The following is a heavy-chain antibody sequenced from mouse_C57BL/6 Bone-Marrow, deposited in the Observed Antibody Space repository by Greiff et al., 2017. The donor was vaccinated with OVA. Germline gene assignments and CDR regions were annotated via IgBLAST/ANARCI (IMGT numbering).Heavy chain of an antibody. CDR3: ARRGGGYLWFAY. Sequence: VQLQQPGAELVRPGTSVKLSCKASGYTFTSYWMHWVKQRPGQGLEWIGVIDPSDSYTNYNQKFKGKATLTVDTSSSTAYMQRSRLTSEDSAVYYCARRGGGYLWFAYWGQGTLVTVSA. J-gene: IGHJ3*01. D-gene: IGHD2-3*01. CDR1: GYTFTSYW. V-gene: IGHV1-59*01. CDR2: IDPSDSYT.